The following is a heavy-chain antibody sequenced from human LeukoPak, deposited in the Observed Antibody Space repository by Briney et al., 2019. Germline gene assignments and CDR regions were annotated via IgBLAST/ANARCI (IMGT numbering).Heavy chain of an antibody. V-gene: IGHV4-34*01. D-gene: IGHD6-19*01. CDR3: AMTVASREFAP. CDR1: GGSFSGYY. CDR2: ITHRGST. J-gene: IGHJ5*01. Sequence: LETLSLTCTVSGGSFSGYYWSWIRQPPGKGLEGIGEITHRGSTNYNPSLKSRVTMSVDTSKNQFSLKLSSVTAADTAVYYCAMTVASREFAPWGQGTLVTVSS.